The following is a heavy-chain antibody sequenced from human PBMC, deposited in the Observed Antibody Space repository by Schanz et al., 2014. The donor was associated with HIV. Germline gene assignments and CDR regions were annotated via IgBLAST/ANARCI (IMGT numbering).Heavy chain of an antibody. CDR2: INHNENT. CDR3: ARAKWPPRSRHFDF. D-gene: IGHD6-13*01. J-gene: IGHJ4*02. CDR1: GGSISSYY. Sequence: QVQLQESGPGLVKPSETLSLTCTVSGGSISSYYWSWIRQPPGKGLEWIGQINHNENTNYNPSLKSRVTISLDTSKNQFSLKLDSVTAADTAVYYCARAKWPPRSRHFDFWGQGNLVTVSS. V-gene: IGHV4-59*12.